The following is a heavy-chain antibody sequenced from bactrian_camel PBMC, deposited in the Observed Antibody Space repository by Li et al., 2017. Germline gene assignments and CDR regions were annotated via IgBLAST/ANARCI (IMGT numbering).Heavy chain of an antibody. V-gene: IGHV3S25*01. CDR3: AANPSLWGVCGLTADYGY. Sequence: SGGGSVQAGGSLRLSCTVSGYTHKPNCMGWFRQAPGREREGVAVIYTGDGESGVGVGSTDYADSVKGRFTISQDNAKNTVYLQMNSLNAEDTAMYYCAANPSLWGVCGLTADYGYWGQGTQVTVS. CDR1: GYTHKPNC. J-gene: IGHJ6*01. CDR2: IYTGDGESGVGVGST. D-gene: IGHD1*01.